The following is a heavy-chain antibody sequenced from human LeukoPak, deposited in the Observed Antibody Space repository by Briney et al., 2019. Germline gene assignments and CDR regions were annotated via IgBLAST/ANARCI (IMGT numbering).Heavy chain of an antibody. CDR1: GFIFTRYW. D-gene: IGHD2/OR15-2a*01. V-gene: IGHV3-74*01. J-gene: IGHJ4*02. CDR2: VNSDGSAT. Sequence: GGSLRLSCAASGFIFTRYWMHWVRKAPGKGQVWVSHVNSDGSATSYADSVKGRFTISRDNAKNTVYLHMNSLRVEDTAVYYRTSFYETNWGQGTLVTVSS. CDR3: TSFYETN.